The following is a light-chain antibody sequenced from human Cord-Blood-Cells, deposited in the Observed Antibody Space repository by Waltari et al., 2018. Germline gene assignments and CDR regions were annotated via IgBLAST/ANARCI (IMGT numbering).Light chain of an antibody. CDR2: GAS. V-gene: IGKV3-20*01. CDR1: QSVSSSY. J-gene: IGKJ3*01. CDR3: QQSYSTPLFT. Sequence: EIVLTQSPGTLSLSPGERATLSCRASQSVSSSYLAWYQQKPGQAPRLLIYGASSRATGIPDRFSGSGSGTDFTLTISRLQPEDFATYYCQQSYSTPLFTFGPGTKVDIK.